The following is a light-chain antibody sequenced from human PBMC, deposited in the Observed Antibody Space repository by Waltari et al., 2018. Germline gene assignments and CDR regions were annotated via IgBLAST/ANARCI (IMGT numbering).Light chain of an antibody. CDR3: SSYAGSNMGV. CDR1: SSDVGGYHY. J-gene: IGLJ1*01. Sequence: QSALTQPPAASGSPGQSVTISYTGTSSDVGGYHYVAWYQQHPGKAPKLMIYEVSKRPSGVPDRFSGSKSGNTASLTVSGLQAEDEADYYCSSYAGSNMGVFGTGTKVTVL. CDR2: EVS. V-gene: IGLV2-8*01.